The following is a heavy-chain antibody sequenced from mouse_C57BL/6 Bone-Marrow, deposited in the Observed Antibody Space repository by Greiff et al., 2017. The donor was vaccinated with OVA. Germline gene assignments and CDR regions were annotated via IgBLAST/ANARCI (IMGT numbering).Heavy chain of an antibody. D-gene: IGHD1-1*01. CDR3: IRSSLFAY. Sequence: VQLQQSGAELVRPGASVKLSCTASGFNIKDDYMHWVKRRPEQGLEWIGWIDPENGDTEYASKFQGKATITADTSSNTAYLQLSSLTSEDTAVYYCIRSSLFAYWGQGTLVTVSA. CDR1: GFNIKDDY. J-gene: IGHJ3*01. CDR2: IDPENGDT. V-gene: IGHV14-4*01.